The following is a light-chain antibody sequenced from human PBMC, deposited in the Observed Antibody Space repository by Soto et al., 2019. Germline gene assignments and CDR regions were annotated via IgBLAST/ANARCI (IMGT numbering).Light chain of an antibody. Sequence: DIQMXQXPXTLSASVGDRVTITCRASQSISSWLAWYQQKPGKAPKLLIYKASSLESGVPSRFSGSGSGTEFTLTISSLQPDDFATYYCQQYNSYSPYTFGQGTKLEIK. CDR3: QQYNSYSPYT. V-gene: IGKV1-5*03. CDR2: KAS. J-gene: IGKJ2*01. CDR1: QSISSW.